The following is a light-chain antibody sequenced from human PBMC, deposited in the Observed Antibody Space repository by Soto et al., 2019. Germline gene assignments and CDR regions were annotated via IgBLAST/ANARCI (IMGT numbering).Light chain of an antibody. CDR3: QQDYNLPFT. Sequence: EIVVTQSPGTLSLPPGERATLSCRASQSIDSNYLSWYQQKPGQAPRLIISGASTRATGTPARFSGSGSGTDFTLTISSLQPEDFAVYYCQQDYNLPFTFGQGTRLEIK. V-gene: IGKV3D-7*01. CDR1: QSIDSNY. CDR2: GAS. J-gene: IGKJ5*01.